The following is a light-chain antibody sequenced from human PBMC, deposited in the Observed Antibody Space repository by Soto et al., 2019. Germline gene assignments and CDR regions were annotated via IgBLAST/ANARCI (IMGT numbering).Light chain of an antibody. CDR3: QQYGSSPIT. V-gene: IGKV3-20*01. Sequence: EIVLTQSPVTLSVSPGERATLFCRASQNINNNLAWYQQKPGQAPRLLIYGAYTRATGIPATFSGSGSGRDFTLTISRLEPEDFAVYYCQQYGSSPITFGQGTRLEIK. CDR1: QNINNN. J-gene: IGKJ5*01. CDR2: GAY.